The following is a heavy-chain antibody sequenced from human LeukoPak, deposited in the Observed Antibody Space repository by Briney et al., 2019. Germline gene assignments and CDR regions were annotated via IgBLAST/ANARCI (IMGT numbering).Heavy chain of an antibody. CDR1: GFTFSSDS. V-gene: IGHV3-21*01. CDR2: ISSSSSYI. D-gene: IGHD4-17*01. Sequence: GGSLRLSCAASGFTFSSDSMNWVRQAPGKGLEWVSSISSSSSYIYYADSAKGRFTISRDNAKNSLYLQMNSLRAEDTAVYYCARVSRYYGDYLKDYFDYWGQGTLVTVSS. CDR3: ARVSRYYGDYLKDYFDY. J-gene: IGHJ4*02.